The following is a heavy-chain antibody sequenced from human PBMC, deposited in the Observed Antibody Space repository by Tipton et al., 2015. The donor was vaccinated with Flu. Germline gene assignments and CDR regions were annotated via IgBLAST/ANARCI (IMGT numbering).Heavy chain of an antibody. CDR1: GGSISSYY. Sequence: TLSLTCTVSGGSISSYYWSWIRQPPGKGLEWIGYIYYSGSTNYNPSLKSRVTISVDTSKNQFSLKLSSVTAADTAVYYCSRDRKEILTGSRRYYYGMDVWGQGTTVTVSS. CDR3: SRDRKEILTGSRRYYYGMDV. D-gene: IGHD3-9*01. CDR2: IYYSGST. V-gene: IGHV4-59*01. J-gene: IGHJ6*02.